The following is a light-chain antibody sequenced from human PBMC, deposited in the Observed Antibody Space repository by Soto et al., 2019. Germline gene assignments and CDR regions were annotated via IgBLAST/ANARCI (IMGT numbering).Light chain of an antibody. CDR1: SSNIGTGYD. V-gene: IGLV1-40*01. CDR2: GNT. CDR3: QNYDRRLSGSV. J-gene: IGLJ1*01. Sequence: QSVLTQPPSVSGAPGQRVTISCTGSSSNIGTGYDVHWYQHLPGTAPKLLIYGNTNRPSGVPDRFSGSKSGTSASLAITGLQAEDSADYYRQNYDRRLSGSVFGTGTKVTVL.